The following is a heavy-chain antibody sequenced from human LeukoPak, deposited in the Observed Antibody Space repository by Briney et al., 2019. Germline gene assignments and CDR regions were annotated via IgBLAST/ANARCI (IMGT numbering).Heavy chain of an antibody. CDR3: ARDRRCSSTSCYYFDY. CDR2: IKQDGSEK. V-gene: IGHV3-7*04. Sequence: PGGSLRLSCAASGFTFSSYWMTWVRQAPGKGLEWVANIKQDGSEKYYVDSVKGRFTFSRDNAKNSLYLQMNSLRAEDTAVYYCARDRRCSSTSCYYFDYWGQGTLVTVSP. CDR1: GFTFSSYW. D-gene: IGHD2-2*01. J-gene: IGHJ4*02.